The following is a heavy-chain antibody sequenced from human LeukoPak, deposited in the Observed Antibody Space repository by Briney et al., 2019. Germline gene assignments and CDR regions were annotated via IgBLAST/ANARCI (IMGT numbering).Heavy chain of an antibody. J-gene: IGHJ6*02. D-gene: IGHD1-1*01. CDR3: ARDVHRVSYYYYGMDV. CDR1: GFTFSSYA. Sequence: GGSLRLSCAASGFTFSSYAMHWVRQAPGKGLEWVAVISYDGSIKYYADSVKGRFTISRDNSKNTLFLQMNSLRVEDTAVYYCARDVHRVSYYYYGMDVWGQGTTVTVSS. V-gene: IGHV3-30*04. CDR2: ISYDGSIK.